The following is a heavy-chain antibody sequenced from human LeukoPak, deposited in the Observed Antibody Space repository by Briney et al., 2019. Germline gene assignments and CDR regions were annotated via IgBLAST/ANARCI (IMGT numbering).Heavy chain of an antibody. CDR3: ARALGDMATPDY. CDR2: INPNSGGT. CDR1: GYTFTGYY. V-gene: IGHV1-2*02. J-gene: IGHJ4*02. D-gene: IGHD5-24*01. Sequence: EASVKVSCKASGYTFTGYYMHWVRQAPGQGLEWMGWINPNSGGTNYAQKFQGRVTMTRDTSTSTAYMGLSRLRSDDTAVYYCARALGDMATPDYWGQGTLVTVSS.